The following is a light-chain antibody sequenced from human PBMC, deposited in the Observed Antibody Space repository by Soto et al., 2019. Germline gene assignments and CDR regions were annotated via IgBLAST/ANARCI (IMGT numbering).Light chain of an antibody. CDR3: QQSSKWPLP. V-gene: IGKV3-11*01. CDR2: DAS. J-gene: IGKJ4*01. CDR1: QSVTDF. Sequence: EIVLTQSPVTLSLSPGERATLSCRASQSVTDFLAWYQQKPGQAPRLLIYDASNRATGIPARFSGSGSGTDFTLTISSLEPEDFAVYYCQQSSKWPLPLGGGTKVDSK.